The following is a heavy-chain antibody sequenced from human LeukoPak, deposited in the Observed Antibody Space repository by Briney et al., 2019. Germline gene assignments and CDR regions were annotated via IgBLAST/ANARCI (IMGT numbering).Heavy chain of an antibody. D-gene: IGHD2/OR15-2a*01. Sequence: PGGSLRLSCAASGLTFSSYWMHWVRQAPGKGRVWVSRINSDGSSKSYADYVKGRFTISRDTAKNRLYLQMNSLRAEDTAVYYCARDDIIIDAFDIWGQGKMVTVSS. CDR2: INSDGSSK. V-gene: IGHV3-74*01. CDR1: GLTFSSYW. CDR3: ARDDIIIDAFDI. J-gene: IGHJ3*02.